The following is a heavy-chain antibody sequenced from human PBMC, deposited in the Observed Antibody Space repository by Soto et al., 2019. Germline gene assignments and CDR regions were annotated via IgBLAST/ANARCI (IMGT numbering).Heavy chain of an antibody. V-gene: IGHV1-69*01. CDR1: GGTFNTYA. Sequence: QVQLVQSGAEVKKPGSSAKVSCKASGGTFNTYAITWVRQAPGQGFEWMGGVIPLFNTPDYAQKFQGRLTMTADESTSTVYLELSGLSSEDTAVYFCAVASKWELLGYFYGMDVWGQGTTVTVSS. J-gene: IGHJ6*02. CDR3: AVASKWELLGYFYGMDV. D-gene: IGHD1-26*01. CDR2: VIPLFNTP.